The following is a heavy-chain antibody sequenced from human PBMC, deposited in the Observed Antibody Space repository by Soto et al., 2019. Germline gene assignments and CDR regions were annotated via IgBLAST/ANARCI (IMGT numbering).Heavy chain of an antibody. Sequence: PSETLSLTCSVSGGSVSRGGYYWSWIRQLPGRGLEWIGYIYSTGSTLYNPSLKSRVTISVDKSKNQFSLKLSSVTAADTAVYYCARRNSSRRGPPYYFDYWGQGTLVTVSS. CDR1: GGSVSRGGYY. CDR3: ARRNSSRRGPPYYFDY. D-gene: IGHD6-13*01. J-gene: IGHJ4*02. CDR2: IYSTGST. V-gene: IGHV4-61*08.